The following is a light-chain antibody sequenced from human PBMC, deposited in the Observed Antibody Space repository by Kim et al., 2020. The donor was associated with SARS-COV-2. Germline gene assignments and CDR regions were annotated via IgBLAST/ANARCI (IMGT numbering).Light chain of an antibody. CDR1: NIGGSS. J-gene: IGLJ3*02. CDR3: QMWDSNTDHVM. V-gene: IGLV3-21*03. Sequence: PGRTTTITGGRRNIGGSSVHWDQKQPGQAPVLVVYNEGDRPSGVPERFSGSNSGNTATLTISRVEAGDEADYYCQMWDSNTDHVMFGGGTQLTVL. CDR2: NEG.